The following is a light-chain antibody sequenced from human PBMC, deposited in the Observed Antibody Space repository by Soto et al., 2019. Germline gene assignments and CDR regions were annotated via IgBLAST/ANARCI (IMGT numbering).Light chain of an antibody. CDR3: QQYSNWLT. CDR2: GVS. CDR1: QSVSNSH. Sequence: EIVLTQSPGTLSLSPGERATLSCRASQSVSNSHLAWHQQKPGQAPRLLIFGVSSRAAGIPDRFSGSGSGTDFTLTISRLEPEDYAVYYCQQYSNWLTFGGGTKVDIK. V-gene: IGKV3-20*01. J-gene: IGKJ4*01.